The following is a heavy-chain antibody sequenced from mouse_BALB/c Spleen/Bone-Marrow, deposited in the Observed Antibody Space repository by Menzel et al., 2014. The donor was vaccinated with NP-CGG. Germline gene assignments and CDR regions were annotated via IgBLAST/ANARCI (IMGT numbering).Heavy chain of an antibody. Sequence: QVQLQQSGAELAKPGASVKMSCKASGYTFTSYWMHWVKQRPGQGLEWIGYINPSTGHTEHNQRLKDKATLTADKSSSTAYMQLSSLTSEDSAVYFCARSRYGSYYGYWGQGTPLTVSS. D-gene: IGHD1-1*01. CDR1: GYTFTSYW. CDR2: INPSTGHT. J-gene: IGHJ2*01. V-gene: IGHV1-7*01. CDR3: ARSRYGSYYGY.